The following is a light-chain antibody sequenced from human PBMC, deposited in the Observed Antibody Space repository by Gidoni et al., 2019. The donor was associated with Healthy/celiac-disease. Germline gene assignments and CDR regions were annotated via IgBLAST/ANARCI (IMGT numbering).Light chain of an antibody. J-gene: IGKJ1*01. Sequence: DVQMTQSPSSLSASVGDRVTITCQASQRISSYLNWYQQKPGKAPKLLIYAASSLQSGVPSRFSGSGSGTDFTLTISSLQPEDFATYYCQPSYSTPRTYGQGTKVEIK. CDR3: QPSYSTPRT. V-gene: IGKV1-39*01. CDR1: QRISSY. CDR2: AAS.